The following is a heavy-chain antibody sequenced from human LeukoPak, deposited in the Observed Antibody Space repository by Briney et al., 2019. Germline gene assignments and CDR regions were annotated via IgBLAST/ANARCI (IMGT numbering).Heavy chain of an antibody. CDR3: ATWAFYHGLDV. Sequence: GGSPRPSCAASGFTFGDYAMHWVRQAPGKGLEWVSLIRADGGRTYYADSVNGRFTISRDNSKNSLYLQMNSLRTDDTALYYCATWAFYHGLDVWGQGSTVTVSS. D-gene: IGHD2/OR15-2a*01. V-gene: IGHV3-43*02. CDR1: GFTFGDYA. CDR2: IRADGGRT. J-gene: IGHJ6*02.